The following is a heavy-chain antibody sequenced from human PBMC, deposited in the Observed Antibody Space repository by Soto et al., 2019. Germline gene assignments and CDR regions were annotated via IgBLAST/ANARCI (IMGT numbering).Heavy chain of an antibody. CDR3: ARLTRASPYTYFDY. J-gene: IGHJ4*02. Sequence: SETLSLTCTVSGGSISSYYWSWIRQPPGKGLEWVGYVYYSGSTNYSPSLKSRVTISVDTSKNQFSLKLNSVTAADTAVYFCARLTRASPYTYFDYWGQGTLVTVS. D-gene: IGHD2-21*01. V-gene: IGHV4-59*08. CDR2: VYYSGST. CDR1: GGSISSYY.